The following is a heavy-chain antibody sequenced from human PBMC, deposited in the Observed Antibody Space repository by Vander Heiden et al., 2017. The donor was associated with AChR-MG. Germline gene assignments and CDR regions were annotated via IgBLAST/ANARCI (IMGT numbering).Heavy chain of an antibody. D-gene: IGHD1-26*01. CDR1: GFTFSRYG. Sequence: EVQLLESGGGLVQPGGSLRLSCAVSGFTFSRYGMSWVRRAPGKGLEWVSAIRGSGGTTYYSDSAKGRFTISRDNSENTLYLQMDSLRVEDTAIYYCAKRVGDVDAWTYFDYWGQGTLVTVSS. CDR3: AKRVGDVDAWTYFDY. CDR2: IRGSGGTT. V-gene: IGHV3-23*01. J-gene: IGHJ4*02.